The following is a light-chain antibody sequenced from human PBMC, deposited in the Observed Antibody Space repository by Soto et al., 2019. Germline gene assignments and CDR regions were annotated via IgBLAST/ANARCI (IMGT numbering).Light chain of an antibody. CDR3: QSYDNSLSGSGV. J-gene: IGLJ3*02. Sequence: QSVLTQPPSASGTPGQRVTISCSGSSSNIGSNTVNWYQQLPGTAPKLLIYSNNQRPSGVPDRFSGSKSGTSASLAISGLQAEDEADYYCQSYDNSLSGSGVFGGGTKLTVL. V-gene: IGLV1-44*01. CDR2: SNN. CDR1: SSNIGSNT.